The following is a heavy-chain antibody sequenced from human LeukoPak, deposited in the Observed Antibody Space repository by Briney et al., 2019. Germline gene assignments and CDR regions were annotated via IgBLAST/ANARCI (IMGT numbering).Heavy chain of an antibody. CDR2: INPNSGGT. Sequence: ASVKVSCKASGYTFTGYYMHWVRQAPGQGLEWMGRINPNSGGTNHAQKFQGRVTMTRDTSISTAYMELSRLRSDDTAVYYCARVIGAYSSNQPHTRFDYWGQGTLVTVSS. D-gene: IGHD6-13*01. CDR3: ARVIGAYSSNQPHTRFDY. CDR1: GYTFTGYY. V-gene: IGHV1-2*06. J-gene: IGHJ4*02.